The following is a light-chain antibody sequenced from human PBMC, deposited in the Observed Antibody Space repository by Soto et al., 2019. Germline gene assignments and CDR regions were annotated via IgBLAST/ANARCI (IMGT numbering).Light chain of an antibody. CDR1: QDIRYN. V-gene: IGKV1-17*01. CDR2: SSF. J-gene: IGKJ1*01. CDR3: LQHNTYPWT. Sequence: DIQMTQSPSSLSASVGDRVTITCRASQDIRYNLGWFQQKPGEGPKRLIYSSFHLQSGVPSRFSADASATKFTLTINGLQPEDFASYFCLQHNTYPWTFGQGTTVII.